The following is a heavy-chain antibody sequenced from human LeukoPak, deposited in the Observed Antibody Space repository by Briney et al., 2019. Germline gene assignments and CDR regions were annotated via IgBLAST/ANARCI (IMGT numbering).Heavy chain of an antibody. CDR2: IYYSGST. J-gene: IGHJ6*03. Sequence: SETLSLTCTVSGGSISSSSYYWGWIRQPPGKGLEWIGSIYYSGSTYYNPSPKSRVTISVDTSKNQFSLKLSSATAADTAVYYCARVRVTTVTNYYYYYMDVWGKGTTVTVSS. CDR3: ARVRVTTVTNYYYYYMDV. D-gene: IGHD4-17*01. V-gene: IGHV4-39*07. CDR1: GGSISSSSYY.